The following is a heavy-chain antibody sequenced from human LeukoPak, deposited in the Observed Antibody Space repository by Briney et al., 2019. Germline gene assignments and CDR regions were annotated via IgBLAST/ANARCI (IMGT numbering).Heavy chain of an antibody. D-gene: IGHD5-24*01. Sequence: SETLSLTCTVSNGSISSSIYYWGWIRQPPGKGLEWIGYIYYSGSTSYNPSLKSRVTILVDTSKNQFSLKLRSVTAADTAVYYCARHERDVSLDHAFDIRGQGTMVTVSS. J-gene: IGHJ3*02. CDR1: NGSISSSIYY. CDR3: ARHERDVSLDHAFDI. V-gene: IGHV4-61*05. CDR2: IYYSGST.